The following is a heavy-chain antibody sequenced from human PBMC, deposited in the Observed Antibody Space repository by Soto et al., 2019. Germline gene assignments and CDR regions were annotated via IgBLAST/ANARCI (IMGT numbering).Heavy chain of an antibody. D-gene: IGHD6-13*01. J-gene: IGHJ5*02. CDR3: ARDDRIAAASSWFDP. Sequence: ASVKVFCKASGYTFTSYGISWVRQAPGQGLEWMGWISAYNGNTNYAQKLQGRVTMTTDTSTSTAYMELRSLRSDDTAVYYCARDDRIAAASSWFDPWGQGTLVTVSS. V-gene: IGHV1-18*04. CDR1: GYTFTSYG. CDR2: ISAYNGNT.